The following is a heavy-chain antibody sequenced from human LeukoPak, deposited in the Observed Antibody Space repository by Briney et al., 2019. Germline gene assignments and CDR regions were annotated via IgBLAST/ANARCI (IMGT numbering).Heavy chain of an antibody. J-gene: IGHJ4*02. CDR3: ASDRGSSSFDY. D-gene: IGHD6-13*01. Sequence: SETLSLTCAGYGGSFSGYCWSWIRQPPGKGLEWIGEINHSGSTNYNPSLKSRVTISVDTSKNQFSLKLSSVTAADTAVYYCASDRGSSSFDYWGQGTLVTVSS. CDR1: GGSFSGYC. V-gene: IGHV4-34*01. CDR2: INHSGST.